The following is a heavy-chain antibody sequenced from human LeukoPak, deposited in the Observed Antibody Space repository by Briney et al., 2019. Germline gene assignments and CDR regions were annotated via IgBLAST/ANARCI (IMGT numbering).Heavy chain of an antibody. CDR3: ARSDCGGDCYSSWFDP. Sequence: SQTLSLTCAVSGGSISSGGYYWSWIRQHPGKGLEWIGYIYYSGSTYYNPSLKSRVTISVDTSKNQFSLKLSSVTAADTAVYYCARSDCGGDCYSSWFDPWGQGTLVTVSS. D-gene: IGHD2-21*02. J-gene: IGHJ5*02. CDR1: GGSISSGGYY. V-gene: IGHV4-31*11. CDR2: IYYSGST.